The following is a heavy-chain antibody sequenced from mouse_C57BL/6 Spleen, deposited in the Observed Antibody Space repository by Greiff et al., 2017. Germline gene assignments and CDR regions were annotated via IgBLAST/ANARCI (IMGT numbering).Heavy chain of an antibody. CDR1: GYTFTDYY. CDR2: INPNNGGT. V-gene: IGHV1-26*01. J-gene: IGHJ4*01. Sequence: EVQLQQSGPELVKPGASVKISCKASGYTFTDYYMNWVKQSHGKSLEWIGDINPNNGGTSYNQKFKGKATLTVDKSSSTAYMELRSLTSEDSAVYYCARLDGRGYAMDYWGQGTSVTVSS. CDR3: ARLDGRGYAMDY.